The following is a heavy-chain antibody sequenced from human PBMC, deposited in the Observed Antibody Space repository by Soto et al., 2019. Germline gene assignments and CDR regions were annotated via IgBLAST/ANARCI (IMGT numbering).Heavy chain of an antibody. CDR1: GCSLSSGGYY. CDR2: IYYSGST. J-gene: IGHJ4*02. D-gene: IGHD5-12*01. CDR3: AREPIN. Sequence: ASGTLSLTCTFSGCSLSSGGYYWNWIRQHPGEGLEWIGYIYYSGSTYYNPSLKSRVTISLDTSKNQFSLKLSSVTAADTAVYYCAREPINWGQGALVTVSP. V-gene: IGHV4-31*03.